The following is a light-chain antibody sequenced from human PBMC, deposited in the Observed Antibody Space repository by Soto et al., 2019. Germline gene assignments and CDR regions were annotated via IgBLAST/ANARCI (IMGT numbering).Light chain of an antibody. CDR3: AAWDDSLSANV. V-gene: IGLV1-47*01. J-gene: IGLJ1*01. CDR2: RNN. CDR1: SSNIGSNF. Sequence: QSVLTQPPSASGTPGQRVTISCSGSSSNIGSNFVYWYQQLPGTAPTLLIYRNNQRPSGGPDRFSGSKSCTSASRAISGPRSEVEAHYYCAAWDDSLSANVFGTGSKVTVL.